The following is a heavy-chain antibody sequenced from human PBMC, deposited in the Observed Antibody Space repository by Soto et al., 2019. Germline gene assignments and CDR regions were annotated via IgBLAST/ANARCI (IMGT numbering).Heavy chain of an antibody. J-gene: IGHJ5*02. CDR2: IYYSGST. D-gene: IGHD4-17*01. Sequence: SETLSLTCTVSGGSISSSSYYWGWIRQPPGKGLEWIGSIYYSGSTYYNPPLKSRVTISVDTSKNQFSLKLSSVTAADTAVYYCARHLNGDYSPLYNWFDPWGQGTLVTVSS. CDR1: GGSISSSSYY. V-gene: IGHV4-39*01. CDR3: ARHLNGDYSPLYNWFDP.